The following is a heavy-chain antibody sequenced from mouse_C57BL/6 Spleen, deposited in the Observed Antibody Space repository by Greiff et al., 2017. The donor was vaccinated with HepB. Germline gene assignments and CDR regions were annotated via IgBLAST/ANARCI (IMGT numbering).Heavy chain of an antibody. D-gene: IGHD2-3*01. CDR2: IYPGNSDT. CDR1: GYTFTSYW. CDR3: TRSELIYDGDSDAMDY. V-gene: IGHV1-5*01. J-gene: IGHJ4*01. Sequence: EVKLQESGTVLARPGASVKMSCKTSGYTFTSYWMHWVKQRPGQGLEWIGAIYPGNSDTSYNQKFKGKAKLTAVTSASTAYMELSSLTNEDSAVYYSTRSELIYDGDSDAMDYWGQGTSVTVSS.